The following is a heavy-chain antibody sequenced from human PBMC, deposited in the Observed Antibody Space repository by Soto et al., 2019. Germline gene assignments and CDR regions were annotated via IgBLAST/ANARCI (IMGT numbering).Heavy chain of an antibody. CDR3: ARLSNGYPEYYFDY. J-gene: IGHJ4*02. D-gene: IGHD3-22*01. CDR2: ISSSGSTI. CDR1: GFTFSSYE. V-gene: IGHV3-48*03. Sequence: GGSLRLSCAASGFTFSSYEMNWVRQAPGKGLEWVSYISSSGSTIYYADSVKGRFTISRDNAKNSLYLQMNSLRAEDTAVYYCARLSNGYPEYYFDYWGQGTLVTVS.